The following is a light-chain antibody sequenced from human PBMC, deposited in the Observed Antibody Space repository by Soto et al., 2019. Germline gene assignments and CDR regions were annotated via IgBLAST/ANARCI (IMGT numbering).Light chain of an antibody. CDR3: KQCSNWPPLT. Sequence: EIVLTQSPATLSLSPGERATLSCRASQSVSSYLAWYQQKPGQAPRLLIYDASNRATGIPARFSGSGSETDFSLTISSPEPEDFAVYYCKQCSNWPPLTCSGGTKVEIK. CDR1: QSVSSY. CDR2: DAS. J-gene: IGKJ4*01. V-gene: IGKV3-11*01.